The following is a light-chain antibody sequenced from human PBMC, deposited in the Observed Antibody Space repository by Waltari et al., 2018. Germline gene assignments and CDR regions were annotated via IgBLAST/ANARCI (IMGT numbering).Light chain of an antibody. CDR2: DAT. Sequence: EIVLTQSPATLSLSPGERATLSCRASQSVFTYLAWYQHKPGQAPKLLIYDATSGATGIPARFSGSGSVTDCTLTISSLEPEDFAVYYCHQRHSWPITFGQGTRLEIK. V-gene: IGKV3-11*01. J-gene: IGKJ5*01. CDR3: HQRHSWPIT. CDR1: QSVFTY.